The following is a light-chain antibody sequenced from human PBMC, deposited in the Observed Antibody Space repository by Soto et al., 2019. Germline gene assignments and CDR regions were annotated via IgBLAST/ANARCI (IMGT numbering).Light chain of an antibody. J-gene: IGKJ5*01. Sequence: DIQLTQSPSFLSASVGDRVTITCRASQGISTYLAWYQQKPGRAPKLLVSAADTLQSGVPSRFSGSGSGTEFTLTINSLQPEDFVTYYCHQLKSYPLTFGQGTRLEIK. CDR3: HQLKSYPLT. V-gene: IGKV1-9*01. CDR1: QGISTY. CDR2: AAD.